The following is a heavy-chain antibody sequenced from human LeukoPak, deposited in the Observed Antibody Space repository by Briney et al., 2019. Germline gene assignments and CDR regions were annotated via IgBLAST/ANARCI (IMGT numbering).Heavy chain of an antibody. CDR2: ISSSSSYI. CDR1: GFTFSSYS. D-gene: IGHD6-13*01. V-gene: IGHV3-21*01. J-gene: IGHJ4*02. Sequence: GGSLRLSCAASGFTFSSYSMNWVRQAPRKGLEWVSSISSSSSYIYYADSVKGRFTISRDNAKNSLYLQMNSLRAEDTAVYYCARGGIAAAGTFDYWGQGTLVTVSS. CDR3: ARGGIAAAGTFDY.